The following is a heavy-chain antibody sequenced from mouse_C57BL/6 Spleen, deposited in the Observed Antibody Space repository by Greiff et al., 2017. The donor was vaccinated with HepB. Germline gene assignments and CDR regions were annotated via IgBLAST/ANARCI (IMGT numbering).Heavy chain of an antibody. J-gene: IGHJ3*01. V-gene: IGHV5-17*01. CDR3: ARPGGSSPWFAY. CDR2: ISSGSSTI. CDR1: GFTFSDYG. Sequence: EVKLMESGGGLVKPGGSLKLSCAASGFTFSDYGMHWVRQAPEKGLEWVAYISSGSSTIYYADTVKGRFTISRDNANNTLFLQMTSLRSEDTAMYYCARPGGSSPWFAYWGQGTLVTVSA. D-gene: IGHD1-1*01.